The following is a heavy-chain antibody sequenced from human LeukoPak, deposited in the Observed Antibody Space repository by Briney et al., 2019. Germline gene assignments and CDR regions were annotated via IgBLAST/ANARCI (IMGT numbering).Heavy chain of an antibody. CDR3: AKAMPGGYCSGGSCYSNAFDI. J-gene: IGHJ3*02. V-gene: IGHV3-9*01. D-gene: IGHD2-15*01. CDR1: GFTFDDYA. CDR2: ISWNSGSI. Sequence: GGSLRLSCAASGFTFDDYAMHWVRQAPGKGLEWVSGISWNSGSIGYADSVKGRFTISRDNAKNSLYLQMNSLRAEDTALYYCAKAMPGGYCSGGSCYSNAFDIWGQGTMVTVSS.